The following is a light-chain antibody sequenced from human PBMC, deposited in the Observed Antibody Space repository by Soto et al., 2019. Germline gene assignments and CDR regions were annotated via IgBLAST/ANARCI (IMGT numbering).Light chain of an antibody. V-gene: IGKV1-9*01. J-gene: IGKJ4*01. CDR3: QQLYNYPLT. CDR1: QGISNY. CDR2: GAS. Sequence: DIQLTQSPSFLSASVGDKVTLTCRASQGISNYLAWYQQKPGKAPNLLIYGASTLQSGVPSRFSGSGSGTEFTLTISSLQPEDFATYYCQQLYNYPLTFGGGTTVESK.